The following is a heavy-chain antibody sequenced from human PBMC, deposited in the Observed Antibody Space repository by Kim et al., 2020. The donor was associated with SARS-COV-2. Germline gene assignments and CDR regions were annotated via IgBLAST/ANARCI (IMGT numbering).Heavy chain of an antibody. CDR3: ARHGGFGEPYYYGMDV. J-gene: IGHJ6*02. CDR2: IYYSGST. V-gene: IGHV4-39*01. Sequence: SETLSLTCTVSGGSISSSSYYWGWIRQPPGKGLEWIGSIYYSGSTYYNPSLKSRVTISVDTSKNQFSLKLSSVTAADTAVYYCARHGGFGEPYYYGMDVWGQGTTVTVSS. CDR1: GGSISSSSYY. D-gene: IGHD3-10*01.